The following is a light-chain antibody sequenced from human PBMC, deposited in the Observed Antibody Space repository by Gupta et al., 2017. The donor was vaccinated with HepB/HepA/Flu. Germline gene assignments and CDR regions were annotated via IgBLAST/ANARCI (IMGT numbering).Light chain of an antibody. CDR1: SSDVGGYNY. J-gene: IGLJ3*02. CDR2: DVS. V-gene: IGLV2-14*03. Sequence: QSALTQPASVSGSPGQSITISCTGTSSDVGGYNYISWYQQHPGKGPKLIIYDVSNRPAGVSSCFSGSKSGNTASLTISGLPDEDAADYYCCSYTSSSTVVFGGGTKLTVL. CDR3: CSYTSSSTVV.